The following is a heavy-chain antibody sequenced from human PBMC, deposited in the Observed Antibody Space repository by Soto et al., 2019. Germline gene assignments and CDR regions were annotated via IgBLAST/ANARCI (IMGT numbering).Heavy chain of an antibody. Sequence: EVQLLESGGGLVQPGGSLRLSCAASGFTFSSYSMNWVRQAPGKGLEWVSYISSSSSTIYYADSVKGRFTISRDNAKNSLYMQSNSPGDEDTAFYYCARDRGGAAVLFDYWGQGTLVTVSS. D-gene: IGHD6-13*01. V-gene: IGHV3-48*02. CDR1: GFTFSSYS. J-gene: IGHJ4*02. CDR2: ISSSSSTI. CDR3: ARDRGGAAVLFDY.